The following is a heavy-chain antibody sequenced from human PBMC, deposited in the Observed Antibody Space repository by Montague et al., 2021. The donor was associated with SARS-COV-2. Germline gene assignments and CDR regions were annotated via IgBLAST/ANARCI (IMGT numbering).Heavy chain of an antibody. J-gene: IGHJ3*01. CDR2: TSHDDYT. CDR1: GASISSYY. D-gene: IGHD2/OR15-2a*01. V-gene: IGHV4-59*12. Sequence: SETLSLTCTVSGASISSYYWTWIRQPPGKGLEWITHTSHDDYTTYNPSLKSRVTMSIDRSKSLLSLTMTSVTAADTAVYYCARGGSKYGADAFDLWGQGTMVIVSA. CDR3: ARGGSKYGADAFDL.